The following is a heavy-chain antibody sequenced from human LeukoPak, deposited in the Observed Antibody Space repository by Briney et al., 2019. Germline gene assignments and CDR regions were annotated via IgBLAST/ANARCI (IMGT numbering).Heavy chain of an antibody. J-gene: IGHJ4*02. CDR2: ISAYNGNT. CDR1: GYTFTSYG. D-gene: IGHD6-19*01. CDR3: AKDQGRIAVAGTGLDY. Sequence: GASVKVSCKASGYTFTSYGISWVRQAPGQGLEWMGWISAYNGNTNYAQKLQGRVTMTTDTSTSTAYMELRSLRSDDTAVYYCAKDQGRIAVAGTGLDYWGQGTLVTVSS. V-gene: IGHV1-18*01.